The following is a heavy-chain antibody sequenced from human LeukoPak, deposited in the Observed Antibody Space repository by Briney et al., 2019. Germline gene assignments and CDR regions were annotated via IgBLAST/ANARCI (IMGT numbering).Heavy chain of an antibody. Sequence: GGSLRLSCAASAFTFSSYGMSWVRQAPGKGLEWVAFIRYDGSNKYYADSVKGRFTISRDNSKNTLYLQMNSLRAEDTAVYYCAKDYYYDSSGYTNWGQGTLVTVSS. D-gene: IGHD3-22*01. CDR2: IRYDGSNK. J-gene: IGHJ4*02. CDR3: AKDYYYDSSGYTN. CDR1: AFTFSSYG. V-gene: IGHV3-30*02.